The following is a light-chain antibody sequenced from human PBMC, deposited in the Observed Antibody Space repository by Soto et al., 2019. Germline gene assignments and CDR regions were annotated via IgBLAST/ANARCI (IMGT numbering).Light chain of an antibody. CDR2: DVN. CDR1: SSDVGGYNY. J-gene: IGLJ1*01. CDR3: SSYTSSITYV. V-gene: IGLV2-14*01. Sequence: QSALTQPASVSGSPGQSITISCTGASSDVGGYNYVPWYQQRPDEAPKLMIYDVNNRPSGVSNRFSGSKSGNTASLTISGLQAEDEADYYCSSYTSSITYVFGTGTKLTVL.